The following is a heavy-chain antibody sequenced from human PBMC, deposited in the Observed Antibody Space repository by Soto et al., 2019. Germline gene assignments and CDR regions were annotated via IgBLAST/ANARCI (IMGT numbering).Heavy chain of an antibody. Sequence: QVQLQESGPGLVKPSGTLSLTCAVSGGSISSSNWWSWVRQPPRKGLEWIGEIYHSGSTNYNPSLKSRDTISVDKSKNQFSLKLSSVTDADTAVYYCATVHGLGGWWDAFDIWGQGTMVTVSS. CDR2: IYHSGST. V-gene: IGHV4-4*02. J-gene: IGHJ3*02. D-gene: IGHD6-19*01. CDR1: GGSISSSNW. CDR3: ATVHGLGGWWDAFDI.